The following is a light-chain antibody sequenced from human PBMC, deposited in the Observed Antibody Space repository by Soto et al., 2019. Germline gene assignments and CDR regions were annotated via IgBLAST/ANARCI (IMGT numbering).Light chain of an antibody. Sequence: ETVLTQSPGTLSLSPGERAILSCSASQSVSTSYLAWYQQKPGQAPRLLIYAASSRATGIPDRFSGSGSGTDFTLTISRLEPEDFAVYYCQQYGNSPRTFGQGTKVDIK. J-gene: IGKJ1*01. CDR2: AAS. CDR1: QSVSTSY. CDR3: QQYGNSPRT. V-gene: IGKV3-20*01.